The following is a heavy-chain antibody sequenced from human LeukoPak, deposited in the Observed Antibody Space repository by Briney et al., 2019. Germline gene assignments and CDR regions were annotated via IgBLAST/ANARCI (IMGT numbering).Heavy chain of an antibody. CDR2: INWNGDST. Sequence: PGGSLRLSCAASGFTFDDYGMSWVRHAPGKGLEWVSDINWNGDSTVYADSVKGRFTISRDNAKNSLYLQMNSLRAEDTALYYCARGESSYQNYYYYYHMDVWGKGITVTVSS. V-gene: IGHV3-20*04. J-gene: IGHJ6*03. CDR1: GFTFDDYG. D-gene: IGHD3-16*02. CDR3: ARGESSYQNYYYYYHMDV.